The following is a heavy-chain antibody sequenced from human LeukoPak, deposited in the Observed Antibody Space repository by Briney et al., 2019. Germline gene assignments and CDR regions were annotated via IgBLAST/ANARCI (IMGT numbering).Heavy chain of an antibody. CDR3: TRGSRWEYQLLNN. CDR1: GFTFGDYA. D-gene: IGHD2-2*01. V-gene: IGHV3-49*04. Sequence: GGSLRLSCTASGFTFGDYAMSWVRQAPGKGLEWVGFIRSKAYGGTTEYAASVKGRFTISRDDSKSIAYLQMNSLKTEDTAVYYCTRGSRWEYQLLNNWGQGTLVTVSS. J-gene: IGHJ4*02. CDR2: IRSKAYGGTT.